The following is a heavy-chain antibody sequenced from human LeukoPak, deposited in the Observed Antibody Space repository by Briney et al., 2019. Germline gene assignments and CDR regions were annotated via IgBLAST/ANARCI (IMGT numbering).Heavy chain of an antibody. V-gene: IGHV3-30*18. CDR3: AKGPLRGTAAAIDY. J-gene: IGHJ4*02. CDR2: ISYDGRNI. Sequence: PGGSLRLSCAASGFTFRTYWMHWVRQAPGKGLEWVAVISYDGRNIHYPDSVKGRFTISRDISTDTLWLQMDSLRTEDTAVYYCAKGPLRGTAAAIDYWGQGTLVTVSS. CDR1: GFTFRTYW. D-gene: IGHD2-2*01.